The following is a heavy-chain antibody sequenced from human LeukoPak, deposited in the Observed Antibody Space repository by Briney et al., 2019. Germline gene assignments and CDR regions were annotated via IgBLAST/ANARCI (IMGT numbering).Heavy chain of an antibody. Sequence: GRSLRLSCAASGFTFSSYGMHWVRQAPGKGLEWVAVIWYDGSNKYYADSVKGRFTISRDNSKNTLYLQMNSLRAEDTAVYYCARAGTTVILDYWAREPWSPSPQ. CDR3: ARAGTTVILDY. CDR1: GFTFSSYG. V-gene: IGHV3-33*01. CDR2: IWYDGSNK. D-gene: IGHD4-17*01. J-gene: IGHJ4*02.